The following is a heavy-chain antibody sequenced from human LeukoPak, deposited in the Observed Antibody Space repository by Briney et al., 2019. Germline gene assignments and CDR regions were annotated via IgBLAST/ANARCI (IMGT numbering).Heavy chain of an antibody. CDR1: GGSISSYY. V-gene: IGHV4-59*01. D-gene: IGHD3-10*01. CDR3: ARGVPASYYYGSGSYEGHFDY. Sequence: RTSETLSLTCTVSGGSISSYYWSWIRQPPGKGLEWIGYIYYSGSTNYNPSLKSRVTISVDTSKNQFSLKLSSVTAADTAVYYCARGVPASYYYGSGSYEGHFDYWGQGTLVTVSS. CDR2: IYYSGST. J-gene: IGHJ4*02.